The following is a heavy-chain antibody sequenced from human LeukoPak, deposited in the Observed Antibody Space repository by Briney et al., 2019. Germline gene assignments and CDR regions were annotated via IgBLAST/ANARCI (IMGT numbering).Heavy chain of an antibody. D-gene: IGHD3-22*01. Sequence: ASGKVSCKASGYTFTGYYMHWVRQAPGQGLEWMGWINPNSGGTNYAQKFQGRVTMTRDTSISTAYMELSRLRSDDTAVYYCAREPIYYDSSGYYYSGYFDYWGQEPWSPSPQ. J-gene: IGHJ4*01. CDR1: GYTFTGYY. CDR2: INPNSGGT. V-gene: IGHV1-2*02. CDR3: AREPIYYDSSGYYYSGYFDY.